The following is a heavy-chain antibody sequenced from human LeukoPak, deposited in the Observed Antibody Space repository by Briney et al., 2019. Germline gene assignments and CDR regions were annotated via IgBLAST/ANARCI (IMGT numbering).Heavy chain of an antibody. CDR1: GGSISSSSYY. Sequence: SETLSLTCTVSGGSISSSSYYWGWIRQPPGKGLEWIGSIYYSGCTYYNPSLKSRVTISVDTSKNQFSLKLSSVTAADTAVYYCARFRTYYYDSRRGYFDYWGQGTLVTVSS. J-gene: IGHJ4*02. V-gene: IGHV4-39*07. D-gene: IGHD3-22*01. CDR2: IYYSGCT. CDR3: ARFRTYYYDSRRGYFDY.